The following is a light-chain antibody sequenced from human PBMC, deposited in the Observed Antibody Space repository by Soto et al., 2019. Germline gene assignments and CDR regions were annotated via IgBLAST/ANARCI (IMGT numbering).Light chain of an antibody. Sequence: EIVLTQSPGTLSLSPGEIATLSCRASQSVGSSYLAWYQQKPGQAPRLLIYAASNRATGIPDRFSGSGSGTDFTLTISRLEPEDFAVYYCQQSGSSPPTFGQGTTGDIK. CDR1: QSVGSSY. V-gene: IGKV3-20*01. CDR2: AAS. CDR3: QQSGSSPPT. J-gene: IGKJ1*01.